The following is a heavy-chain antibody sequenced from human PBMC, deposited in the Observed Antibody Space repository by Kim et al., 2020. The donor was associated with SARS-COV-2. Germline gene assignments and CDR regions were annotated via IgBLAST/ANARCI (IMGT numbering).Heavy chain of an antibody. CDR3: AKDKESGDYNNFDSFDM. CDR1: GFSFGDYA. D-gene: IGHD4-4*01. CDR2: ISWNSGSI. V-gene: IGHV3-9*01. J-gene: IGHJ3*02. Sequence: GGSLRLSCAASGFSFGDYAMHWVRQAPGKGLEWVSHISWNSGSIAYAASVKGRFTISRDNTKISLSLQMNSLRPEDTAFYYCAKDKESGDYNNFDSFDMWGPGTMVAVSS.